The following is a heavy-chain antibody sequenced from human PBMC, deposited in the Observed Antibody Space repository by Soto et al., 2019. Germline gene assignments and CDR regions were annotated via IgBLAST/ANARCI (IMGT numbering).Heavy chain of an antibody. J-gene: IGHJ5*02. CDR3: ARGAHYDILTGYYTQGNWFDP. V-gene: IGHV1-8*01. Sequence: ASVKVSCKASGYTFTSYDINWVLQATGQGLERMGWMNPNSCNTGYAQKFQGRGTMTRNTSISTAYMELSSLRSEDTAVYYCARGAHYDILTGYYTQGNWFDPWGQGTLVTVSS. CDR2: MNPNSCNT. CDR1: GYTFTSYD. D-gene: IGHD3-9*01.